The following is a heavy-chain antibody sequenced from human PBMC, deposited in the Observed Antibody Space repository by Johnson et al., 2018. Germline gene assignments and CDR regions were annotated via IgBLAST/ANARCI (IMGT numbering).Heavy chain of an antibody. J-gene: IGHJ1*01. Sequence: VQLQESGGGLVQPGGSLRLSCAASGVTFSSFWMHWVRQAPGKGLVWVSRISSDGSSTNYEASVKGRFTISRDNAKNTLHLQVNSPRAEDTAVYYCAREDVSGGRYFQHWGQGTLVTVSS. CDR1: GVTFSSFW. CDR2: ISSDGSST. D-gene: IGHD6-25*01. CDR3: AREDVSGGRYFQH. V-gene: IGHV3-74*01.